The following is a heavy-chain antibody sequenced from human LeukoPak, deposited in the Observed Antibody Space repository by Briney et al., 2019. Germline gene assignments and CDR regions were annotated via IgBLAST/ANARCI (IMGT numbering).Heavy chain of an antibody. Sequence: AGGSLRLSCAASGFTFSSYEMNWVRQAPGKGLEWVTFMRYDGKNKYFADSVKGRFTISRDNSKNTVYLQMDSLRPEDTAMYYCAKERTRVTGGWTWGQGTLVTVSS. CDR1: GFTFSSYE. D-gene: IGHD2-21*02. CDR2: MRYDGKNK. J-gene: IGHJ5*02. CDR3: AKERTRVTGGWT. V-gene: IGHV3-30*02.